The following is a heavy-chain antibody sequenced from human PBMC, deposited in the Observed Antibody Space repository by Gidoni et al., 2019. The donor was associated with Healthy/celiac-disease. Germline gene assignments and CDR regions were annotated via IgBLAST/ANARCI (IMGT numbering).Heavy chain of an antibody. CDR2: IYYSGST. CDR1: GGSISSSSYY. J-gene: IGHJ4*02. V-gene: IGHV4-39*07. Sequence: QLQLQESGPGLVTPSETLSLTCTVSGGSISSSSYYWGWNRQPPGKGLEWIGSIYYSGSTYYNPSLKSRVTISVDTSKNQFSLKLSSVTAADTAVYYCARGSNFGEWELPNFDYWGQGTLVTVSS. D-gene: IGHD1-26*01. CDR3: ARGSNFGEWELPNFDY.